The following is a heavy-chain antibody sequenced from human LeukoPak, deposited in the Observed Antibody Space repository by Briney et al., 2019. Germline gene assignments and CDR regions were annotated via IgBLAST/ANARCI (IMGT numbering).Heavy chain of an antibody. CDR2: IYYSGRT. V-gene: IGHV4-39*07. CDR3: ARATYHFGETFDY. J-gene: IGHJ4*02. CDR1: GGSISSSSHY. D-gene: IGHD3-10*01. Sequence: PSETLSLTCTVSGGSISSSSHYWGWIRQPPGKGLEWIGSIYYSGRTYYNPSLKSRVTISVDTSRNQFSLKLNSVTAADTAVYYCARATYHFGETFDYWGQGTLVSVSS.